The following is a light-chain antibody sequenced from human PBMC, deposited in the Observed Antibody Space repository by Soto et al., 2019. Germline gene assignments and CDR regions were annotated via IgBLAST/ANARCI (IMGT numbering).Light chain of an antibody. CDR2: WAS. CDR1: QSVLYSSNNKNY. CDR3: QKSYSTPSWT. Sequence: DIVMTQSPDSLAVSLGERATINCKSSQSVLYSSNNKNYLAWYQQKPGQPPKLLIYWASTRESGVPDRFSGSWTGRHFTLTISSPQAEDVEVYYCQKSYSTPSWTFGQGTKVELK. J-gene: IGKJ1*01. V-gene: IGKV4-1*01.